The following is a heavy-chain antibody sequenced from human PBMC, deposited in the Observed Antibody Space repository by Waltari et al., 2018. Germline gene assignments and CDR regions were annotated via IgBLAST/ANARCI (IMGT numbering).Heavy chain of an antibody. CDR1: GGTFTTYA. D-gene: IGHD2-8*02. Sequence: QLQVVQSGAEVRNPGSSVRVSCEASGGTFTTYAINWVRQAPGQGLEWMGGIIPMFGSTNYAQKFQGRGTITADESTSPAYMELTSLASEDTAVYYCVRGPLSGGVAYPPHFDYWGQGTLVTVSS. CDR3: VRGPLSGGVAYPPHFDY. J-gene: IGHJ4*02. V-gene: IGHV1-69*01. CDR2: IIPMFGST.